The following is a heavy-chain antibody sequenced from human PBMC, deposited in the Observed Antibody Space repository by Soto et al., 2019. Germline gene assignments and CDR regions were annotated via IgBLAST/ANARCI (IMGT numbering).Heavy chain of an antibody. J-gene: IGHJ4*02. D-gene: IGHD2-2*01. CDR1: GGSISSSSYY. CDR3: ARHKSVGCDLVRYVDY. CDR2: IYYSGST. V-gene: IGHV4-39*01. Sequence: VPPSETLSLTCTVSGGSISSSSYYWGWIRQPPGKGLEWIGSIYYSGSTYYNPSLKSRVTISVDTSKNQFSLKLSSVTAADTAVYYCARHKSVGCDLVRYVDYWVQGTLVTVSS.